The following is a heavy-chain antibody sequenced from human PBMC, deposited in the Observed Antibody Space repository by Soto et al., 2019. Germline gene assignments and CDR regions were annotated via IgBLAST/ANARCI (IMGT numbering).Heavy chain of an antibody. Sequence: SETLSLTCTVSGGSISSGDYYWSWILHTPGKGLEWIGYIYSSVSAYYNPSLKSRLTVSLDTSKNQFSLKLRSVTAADTAVYYCPRARGNYLYYGTEILGEDNTVHVST. J-gene: IGHJ6*04. CDR1: GGSISSGDYY. CDR3: PRARGNYLYYGTEI. V-gene: IGHV4-30-4*01. CDR2: IYSSVSA.